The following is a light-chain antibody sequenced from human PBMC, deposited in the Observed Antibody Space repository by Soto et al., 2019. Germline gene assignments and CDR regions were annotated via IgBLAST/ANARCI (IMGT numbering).Light chain of an antibody. Sequence: DIQMTQSPSSLSASVGDRVTITCRASQDISNSLVWFQQKPGKAPKSLIYAASNLQSGVPSRFSGSGSGTDFTLTISSLQPEDFATYYCQQYNSYPHTFGQGTKLEIK. CDR2: AAS. CDR1: QDISNS. CDR3: QQYNSYPHT. J-gene: IGKJ2*01. V-gene: IGKV1-16*01.